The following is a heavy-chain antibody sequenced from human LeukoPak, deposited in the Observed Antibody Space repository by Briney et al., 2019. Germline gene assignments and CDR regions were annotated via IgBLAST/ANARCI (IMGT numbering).Heavy chain of an antibody. CDR3: ARDRQWQDPDYFDY. Sequence: AGGPLRLSCAASGFTFSNYWMDWVRQSPGKGLEWVANIKEDGSDKYYVDSVKGRFTISRDNAKNPLYLQMNSLRAEDTAVYYCARDRQWQDPDYFDYWGQGTLVTVSS. CDR2: IKEDGSDK. J-gene: IGHJ4*02. CDR1: GFTFSNYW. D-gene: IGHD6-19*01. V-gene: IGHV3-7*03.